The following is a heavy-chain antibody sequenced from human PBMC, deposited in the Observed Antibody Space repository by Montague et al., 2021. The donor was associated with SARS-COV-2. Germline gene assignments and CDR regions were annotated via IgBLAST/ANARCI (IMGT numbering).Heavy chain of an antibody. CDR3: TSGREGNYNVMDV. CDR2: TYYRSKWYN. CDR1: GDSVSSHSAT. Sequence: CAISGDSVSSHSATWNWVRQSPSRGLEWLGRTYYRSKWYNDYAVSVRGRVTINPDTSKNQFSLQLNSVTPEDTAIYYCTSGREGNYNVMDVWGQETTVTVSS. V-gene: IGHV6-1*01. J-gene: IGHJ6*02. D-gene: IGHD1-1*01.